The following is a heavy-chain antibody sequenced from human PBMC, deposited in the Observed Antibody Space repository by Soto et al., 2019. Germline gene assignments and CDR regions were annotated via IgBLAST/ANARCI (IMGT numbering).Heavy chain of an antibody. Sequence: QVQLVESGGGMVQPGMSLRLSCAASGFTFSSYGMHWVRQAPGKGLEWVAVISSDGSKKYHADSVKGRLTISRDNSKDTLYLQMSSLRTEDTAVHYCAKTGYYGMDVWGQGTTVTVSS. CDR2: ISSDGSKK. J-gene: IGHJ6*02. CDR1: GFTFSSYG. V-gene: IGHV3-30*18. CDR3: AKTGYYGMDV.